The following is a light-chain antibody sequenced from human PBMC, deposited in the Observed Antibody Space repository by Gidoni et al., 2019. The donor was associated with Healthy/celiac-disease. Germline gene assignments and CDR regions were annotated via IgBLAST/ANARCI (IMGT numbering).Light chain of an antibody. V-gene: IGLV2-14*01. Sequence: QSALTQPASVSGSPGQAITSSCPGTSSDVGGYKYVSWYQQPTGTAPKLMIYDVSNRPSGVSNRFSGSKSGTTASLTISGLQAEDEADYYCSSYTSSSTLKVFGGGTKLTVL. J-gene: IGLJ2*01. CDR3: SSYTSSSTLKV. CDR1: SSDVGGYKY. CDR2: DVS.